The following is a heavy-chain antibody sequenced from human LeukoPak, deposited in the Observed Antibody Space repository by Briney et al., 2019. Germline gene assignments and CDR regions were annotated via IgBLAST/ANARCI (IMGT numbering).Heavy chain of an antibody. CDR3: AKGLSVITFGGCNY. CDR1: GFTFDDYA. Sequence: PGGSLRLSCAASGFTFDDYAMHWVRQAPGKGLEWVSAISGSGGSTYYADSVKGRLTISRDNSKNTLYLQMNSLRAEDTAVYYCAKGLSVITFGGCNYWGQGTLVTVSS. CDR2: ISGSGGST. D-gene: IGHD3-16*01. J-gene: IGHJ4*02. V-gene: IGHV3-23*01.